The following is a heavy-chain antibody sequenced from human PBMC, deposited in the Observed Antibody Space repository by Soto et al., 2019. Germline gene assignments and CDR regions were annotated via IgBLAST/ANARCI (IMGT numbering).Heavy chain of an antibody. J-gene: IGHJ5*02. CDR3: VRDEVYRVPRLSSGWFDP. CDR1: GYTFTSYG. V-gene: IGHV1-18*01. D-gene: IGHD2-2*01. CDR2: ISAYNGNT. Sequence: QVQLVQSGAEVKKPGASVKVSCKASGYTFTSYGISGVRQAPGQGLEWMGWISAYNGNTNFAQKFQGRVTMTPDTSTSTAYMELSSLRSDDTAVYYCVRDEVYRVPRLSSGWFDPWGQGTLVTVSS.